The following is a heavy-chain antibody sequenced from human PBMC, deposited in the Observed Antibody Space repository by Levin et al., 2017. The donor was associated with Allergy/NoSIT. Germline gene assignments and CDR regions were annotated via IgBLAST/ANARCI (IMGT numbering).Heavy chain of an antibody. Sequence: SETLSLTCTVSGGSISSYYWSWIRQPPGKGLEWIGYIYYTGSTNYNPSLKSRVTISVETSKNQFSLKLSSVPAADTAVYYCARRSHYDYYMDAWGKGTTVTVSS. J-gene: IGHJ6*03. CDR2: IYYTGST. V-gene: IGHV4-59*08. CDR3: ARRSHYDYYMDA. CDR1: GGSISSYY.